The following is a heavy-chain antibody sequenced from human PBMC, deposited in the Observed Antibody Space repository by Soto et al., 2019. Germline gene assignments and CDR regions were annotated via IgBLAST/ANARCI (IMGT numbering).Heavy chain of an antibody. D-gene: IGHD3-3*01. V-gene: IGHV3-48*02. CDR1: GFTFSSYS. Sequence: GGSLRLSCAAPGFTFSSYSMNWVRQAPGKGLEWISYISTTSSSIYYADSVKGRFTISRDNAKNSLFLQMNSLRDEDTAVYYCARKGVAFDYWGQGALVTVSS. J-gene: IGHJ4*02. CDR2: ISTTSSSI. CDR3: ARKGVAFDY.